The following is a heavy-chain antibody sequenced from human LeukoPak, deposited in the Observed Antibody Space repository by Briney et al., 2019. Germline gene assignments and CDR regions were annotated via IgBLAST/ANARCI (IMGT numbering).Heavy chain of an antibody. V-gene: IGHV3-23*01. CDR1: GFTFNSYA. CDR2: INSDGDNA. J-gene: IGHJ3*01. D-gene: IGHD3-10*01. Sequence: GGSLRLSCVASGFTFNSYAMTWARQAPGKGLEWVSHINSDGDNAYYADSVKGRFAISRDNSKNTLYLQMNSLRAEDTALYYCARRGNAFDFWGQGTMVTVSS. CDR3: ARRGNAFDF.